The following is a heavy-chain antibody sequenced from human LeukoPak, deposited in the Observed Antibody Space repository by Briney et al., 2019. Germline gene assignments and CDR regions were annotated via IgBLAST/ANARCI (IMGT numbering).Heavy chain of an antibody. J-gene: IGHJ4*02. CDR2: ISWNSGTI. D-gene: IGHD3-22*01. Sequence: GGSLRLSCAASGFTFDDYAMLWVRQTPGKGLEWVSGISWNSGTIGYADSVKGRFTISRDNAKNSLYLQMNSLRAEDTALYYCAKDPYYDSSGYYDYWGQGTLVTVSS. CDR1: GFTFDDYA. V-gene: IGHV3-9*01. CDR3: AKDPYYDSSGYYDY.